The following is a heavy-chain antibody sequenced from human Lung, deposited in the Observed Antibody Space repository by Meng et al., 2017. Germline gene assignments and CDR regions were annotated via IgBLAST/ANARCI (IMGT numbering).Heavy chain of an antibody. CDR3: ARSQQWLDS. J-gene: IGHJ4*02. CDR2: TYYRSKWYN. V-gene: IGHV6-1*01. Sequence: QVHLQQSGPGLVKPSHTLSLTCAISGDSVSSNSAAWNWSRQSPSRGLEWLGRTYYRSKWYNGYAVSVRSRITINPDTSKNQFSLQLNSVTPEDTAVYYCARSQQWLDSWGQGTLVTVSS. D-gene: IGHD6-19*01. CDR1: GDSVSSNSAA.